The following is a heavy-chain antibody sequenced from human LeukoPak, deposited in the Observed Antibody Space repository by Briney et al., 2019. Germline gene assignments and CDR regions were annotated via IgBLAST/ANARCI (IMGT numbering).Heavy chain of an antibody. Sequence: GGSLRLPFAASGFTFRRFCTLWVRQAPGKGLEWVAVIWYDASNKYYADSVKGRFTISRDNSKNTLYLQMNSLRDDDTGVYYCVRGVGISRFNYFDPWGQGTLVTVSS. J-gene: IGHJ5*02. V-gene: IGHV3-33*01. CDR2: IWYDASNK. CDR3: VRGVGISRFNYFDP. CDR1: GFTFRRFC. D-gene: IGHD1-26*01.